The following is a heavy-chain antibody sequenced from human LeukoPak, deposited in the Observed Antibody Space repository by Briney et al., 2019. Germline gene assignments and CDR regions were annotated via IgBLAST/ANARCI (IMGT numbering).Heavy chain of an antibody. V-gene: IGHV1-2*02. J-gene: IGHJ4*02. Sequence: ASVKVSCKASGYTFTGYYMHWVRQAPGQGLEWMGWINPNSGGTNYAQKFQGRVTMTRDTSISTAYMELSRLRSDDTAVYYCARDGILTFGGVIGGFDYWGQGTLVTVSS. D-gene: IGHD3-16*02. CDR1: GYTFTGYY. CDR2: INPNSGGT. CDR3: ARDGILTFGGVIGGFDY.